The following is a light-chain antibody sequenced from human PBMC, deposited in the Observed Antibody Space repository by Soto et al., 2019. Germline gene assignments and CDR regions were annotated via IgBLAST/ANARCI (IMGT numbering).Light chain of an antibody. CDR2: EGT. CDR3: SSFTGFSTV. V-gene: IGLV2-8*01. J-gene: IGLJ1*01. Sequence: QSALTQPPSAPGSPGQSVTISCTGTSSDIGASNFVSWYQQHPGKAPKLVIYEGTKRPSGVPDRFSGSKFGNTASLTVSGLQTEDEADYYCSSFTGFSTVFGSGTKVTVL. CDR1: SSDIGASNF.